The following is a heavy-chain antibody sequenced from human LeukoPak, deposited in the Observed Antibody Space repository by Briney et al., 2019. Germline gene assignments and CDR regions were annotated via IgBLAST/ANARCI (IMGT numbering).Heavy chain of an antibody. J-gene: IGHJ5*02. Sequence: GGSLRLSCVASGFTISSYWMHWVRQAPGKGLEWVANIKQDGSEEYYVDSVKGRFTISRDNAKNSLYLQMNSLRAEDTAVYYCARRVLLGRWFDPWGQGTLVTVSS. CDR3: ARRVLLGRWFDP. CDR2: IKQDGSEE. V-gene: IGHV3-7*03. CDR1: GFTISSYW. D-gene: IGHD3-10*01.